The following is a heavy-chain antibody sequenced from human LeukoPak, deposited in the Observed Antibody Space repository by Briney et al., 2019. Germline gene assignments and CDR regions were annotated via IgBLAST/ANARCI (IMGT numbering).Heavy chain of an antibody. CDR2: IYYSGST. V-gene: IGHV4-59*01. Sequence: PSETLSLTCTVSGGSISTYYWSWIRQPPGKGLEWIGYIYYSGSTDYNPSLKSRVTISVDTSKNQFSLKLTSVTAADTAVYYCARATAFFDIWGQGTMVTVSS. CDR3: ARATAFFDI. CDR1: GGSISTYY. J-gene: IGHJ3*02.